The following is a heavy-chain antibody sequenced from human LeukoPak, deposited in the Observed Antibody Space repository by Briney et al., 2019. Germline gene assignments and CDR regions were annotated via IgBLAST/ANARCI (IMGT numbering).Heavy chain of an antibody. CDR2: FYSGGVT. J-gene: IGHJ6*04. CDR3: ARGGANTFNSYYYYSLDV. V-gene: IGHV3-53*03. Sequence: GGSLRLSCAASGFTVSDTYMTWVRQPPGKGLEYVSIFYSGGVTDYADSVKGRFTISRDESKNTVYLHMNNVRADDTAKYYCARGGANTFNSYYYYSLDVWGKGTTVTVSS. CDR1: GFTVSDTY. D-gene: IGHD3-10*01.